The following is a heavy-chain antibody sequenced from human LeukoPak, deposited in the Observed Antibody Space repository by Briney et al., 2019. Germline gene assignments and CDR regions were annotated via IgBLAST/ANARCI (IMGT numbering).Heavy chain of an antibody. V-gene: IGHV4-59*01. D-gene: IGHD2-21*02. CDR1: GGSISSYY. J-gene: IGHJ3*02. CDR3: ASTQVVTRAFDI. Sequence: PSETLSLTCIVSGGSISSYYWSWIRQPPGKGLEWIGYIYYSGSTNYNPSLKSRVTISVDTSKNQFSLKLSSVTAADTAVYYCASTQVVTRAFDIWGQGTMVTVSS. CDR2: IYYSGST.